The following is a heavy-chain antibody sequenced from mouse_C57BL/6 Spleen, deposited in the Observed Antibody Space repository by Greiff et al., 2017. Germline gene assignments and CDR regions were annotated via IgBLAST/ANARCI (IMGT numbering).Heavy chain of an antibody. Sequence: VQLQQPGAELVKPGASVKMSCKASGYTFTSYWITWVKQRPGQGLEWIGDIYPGSGSTNYNEKFKSKATLTVDTSSSTAYMQLSSLTSEDSAVYYCARVYYDYDAYYFDYWGQGTTLTVSS. D-gene: IGHD2-4*01. J-gene: IGHJ2*01. CDR1: GYTFTSYW. CDR3: ARVYYDYDAYYFDY. CDR2: IYPGSGST. V-gene: IGHV1-55*01.